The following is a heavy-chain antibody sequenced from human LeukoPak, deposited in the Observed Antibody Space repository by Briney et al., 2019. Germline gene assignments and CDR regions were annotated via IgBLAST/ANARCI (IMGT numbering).Heavy chain of an antibody. D-gene: IGHD2-15*01. V-gene: IGHV1-2*02. Sequence: GASVKVSCKASGYTFTGYYMHWVRQAPGQGLEWMGWINPNSGGTNYAQKFQGRVTMTRDTSISTAYMELSRLRSDDTAVYYCARGRYCSGGSCYSGGALSHWFDPWGQGTLVTVSS. CDR1: GYTFTGYY. J-gene: IGHJ5*02. CDR3: ARGRYCSGGSCYSGGALSHWFDP. CDR2: INPNSGGT.